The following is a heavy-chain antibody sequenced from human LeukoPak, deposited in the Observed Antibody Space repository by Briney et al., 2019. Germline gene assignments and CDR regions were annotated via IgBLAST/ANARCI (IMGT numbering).Heavy chain of an antibody. CDR3: ARGRGRWLQFNAFDI. V-gene: IGHV4-34*01. D-gene: IGHD5-24*01. CDR1: GGSFSGYY. J-gene: IGHJ3*02. Sequence: SETLSLTCAVYGGSFSGYYWIWIRQPPGKGLEWIGEINHSGSTNYNPSLKSRVTISVDTSKDQFSLKLSSVTAADTAVYYCARGRGRWLQFNAFDIWGQGTMVTVSS. CDR2: INHSGST.